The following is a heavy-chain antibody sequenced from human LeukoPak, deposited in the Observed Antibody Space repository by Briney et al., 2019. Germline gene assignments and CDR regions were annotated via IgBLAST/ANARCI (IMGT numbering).Heavy chain of an antibody. CDR1: GGTFSSYA. Sequence: SVKVSCKASGGTFSSYAISWVRQAPGQGLEWMGGIIPIFGTANYAQKFQGRVTITTDESTSTAYMELSSLRSEDTAVYYCASVKVPAAISSLKRSLPSYYYYYMDVWGKGTTVTVSS. V-gene: IGHV1-69*05. CDR3: ASVKVPAAISSLKRSLPSYYYYYMDV. J-gene: IGHJ6*03. CDR2: IIPIFGTA. D-gene: IGHD2-2*01.